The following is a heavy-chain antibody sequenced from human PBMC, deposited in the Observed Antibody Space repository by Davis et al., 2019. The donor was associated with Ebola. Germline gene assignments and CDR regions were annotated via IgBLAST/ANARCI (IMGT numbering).Heavy chain of an antibody. CDR2: INWNGGST. Sequence: GESLKISCAASGFTFDDYGMSWVRQAPGKGLEWVPGINWNGGSTGYADSVKGRFTISRDNAKHSLYLQMNSLRAEETALYYCARDGQSAPYSGSYTEFDYWGQGTLVTVSS. CDR1: GFTFDDYG. J-gene: IGHJ4*02. D-gene: IGHD1-26*01. V-gene: IGHV3-20*04. CDR3: ARDGQSAPYSGSYTEFDY.